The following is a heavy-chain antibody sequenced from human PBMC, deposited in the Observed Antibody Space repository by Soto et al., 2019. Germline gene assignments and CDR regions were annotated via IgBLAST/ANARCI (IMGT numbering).Heavy chain of an antibody. Sequence: SETLSLTCTVSGGSISNYYWSWIRQPAGKGLEWIGRIYTSGNTNYNPSLKGRVTMSVDMSKNQFSLKLSSVAAADTAVYYCARDGNGDNGRAFDPWGQGTLVTVSS. CDR3: ARDGNGDNGRAFDP. J-gene: IGHJ5*02. CDR2: IYTSGNT. V-gene: IGHV4-4*07. CDR1: GGSISNYY. D-gene: IGHD4-17*01.